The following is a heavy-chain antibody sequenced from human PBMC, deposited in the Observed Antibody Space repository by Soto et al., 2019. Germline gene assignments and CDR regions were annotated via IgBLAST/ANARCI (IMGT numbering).Heavy chain of an antibody. D-gene: IGHD5-18*01. CDR2: IYPGGVNI. Sequence: ASVEVSCKAIGYSFTSHSLYWVRQDPGQGLEWMGTIYPGGVNIGYAQKFKGRVTMTTDTSTSTAYMELRSLRSDDTAVYYCARPRGYSYGFDYSGQATLVTVSS. CDR1: GYSFTSHS. V-gene: IGHV1-46*01. CDR3: ARPRGYSYGFDY. J-gene: IGHJ4*02.